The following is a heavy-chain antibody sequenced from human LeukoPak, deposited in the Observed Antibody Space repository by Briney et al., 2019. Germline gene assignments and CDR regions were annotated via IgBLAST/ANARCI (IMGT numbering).Heavy chain of an antibody. CDR3: AAGHCSGGSCYPYYYYGMDV. Sequence: SVKVSCKASGFTFTSSAVQWVRQARGQRLEWIGWIVVGSGNTNYAQKFQERVTITRDMSTSTAYMELSSLRSEDTAVYYCAAGHCSGGSCYPYYYYGMDVWGQGTTVTVS. CDR2: IVVGSGNT. J-gene: IGHJ6*02. CDR1: GFTFTSSA. D-gene: IGHD2-15*01. V-gene: IGHV1-58*01.